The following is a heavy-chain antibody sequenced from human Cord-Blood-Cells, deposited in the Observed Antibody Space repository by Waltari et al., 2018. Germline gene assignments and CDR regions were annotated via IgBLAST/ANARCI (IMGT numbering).Heavy chain of an antibody. Sequence: QVQLVESGGGVVQPGRSLRLSCAASGFTFSSYGMHWVRQAPGKGLEWVAVISYDGSNKYYADSVKGRFTISRDNSKNTLYLQMNSLRAEDTAVYYCAKEPAPDAFDIWGQGTMVTVSS. J-gene: IGHJ3*02. CDR3: AKEPAPDAFDI. V-gene: IGHV3-30*18. CDR1: GFTFSSYG. CDR2: ISYDGSNK.